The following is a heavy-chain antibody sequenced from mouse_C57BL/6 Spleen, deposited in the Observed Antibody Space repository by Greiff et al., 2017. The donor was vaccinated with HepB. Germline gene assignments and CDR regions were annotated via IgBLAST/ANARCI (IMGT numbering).Heavy chain of an antibody. Sequence: EVKLMESGGGLVKPGGSLKLSCAASGFTFSDYGMHWVRQAPEKGLEWVAYISSGSSTIYYADTVKGRFTISRDNAKNTLFLQMTSLRSEDTAMYYCARVDYAMDYGGQGTSVTVSS. CDR1: GFTFSDYG. V-gene: IGHV5-17*01. CDR3: ARVDYAMDY. J-gene: IGHJ4*01. CDR2: ISSGSSTI.